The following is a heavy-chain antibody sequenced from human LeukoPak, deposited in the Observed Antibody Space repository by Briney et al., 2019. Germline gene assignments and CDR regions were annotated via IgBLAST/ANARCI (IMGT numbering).Heavy chain of an antibody. D-gene: IGHD6-13*01. CDR2: IYSDNT. CDR1: GFTVSSNS. J-gene: IGHJ6*03. CDR3: ARDPSSSSWSYYYYYMDV. V-gene: IGHV3-53*01. Sequence: GGSLRLSCTVSGFTVSSNSMSWVGQAPGKGLEGVSCIYSDNTHYSDSVEGRFTISRDNAKNSLYLQMNSLRAEDTAVYYCARDPSSSSWSYYYYYMDVWGKGTTVTISS.